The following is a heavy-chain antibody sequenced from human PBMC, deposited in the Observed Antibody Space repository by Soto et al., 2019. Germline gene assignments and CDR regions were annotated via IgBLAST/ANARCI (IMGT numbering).Heavy chain of an antibody. D-gene: IGHD3-9*01. J-gene: IGHJ1*01. V-gene: IGHV3-23*01. CDR1: GFTFSGYA. CDR2: ISGSAAST. CDR3: AKDVHYDILTGIEYFHH. Sequence: EVHLLGSGGGLVQPGGSLRLSCAASGFTFSGYAMSWVRQAPGKGLEWVSGISGSAASTNYADSVKGRFTISRDNSKSTLYLQMNSLRAEDPAVYYCAKDVHYDILTGIEYFHHWAQGTLVTVSS.